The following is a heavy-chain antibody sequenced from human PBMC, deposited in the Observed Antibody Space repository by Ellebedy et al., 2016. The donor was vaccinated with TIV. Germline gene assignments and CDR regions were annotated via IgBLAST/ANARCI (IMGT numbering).Heavy chain of an antibody. CDR2: MNPHGNT. Sequence: ASVKVSXXASGDTFTNFDINWVRQAAGQGLEWMGWMNPHGNTGYAQKFLGRVTLSRDTSISTAYMELSSLRSEDTAVYYCARYISGSGFHHWGQGNLVTVSS. J-gene: IGHJ4*02. V-gene: IGHV1-8*02. CDR3: ARYISGSGFHH. D-gene: IGHD5-18*01. CDR1: GDTFTNFD.